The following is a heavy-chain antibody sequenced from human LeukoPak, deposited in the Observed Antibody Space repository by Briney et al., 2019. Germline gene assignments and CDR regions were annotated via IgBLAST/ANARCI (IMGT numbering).Heavy chain of an antibody. J-gene: IGHJ6*03. CDR3: ATTMVRGKYYYYYYMDV. V-gene: IGHV1-24*01. Sequence: ASVKVSCKVSGYTLTELSMHWVRQAPGKGLEWMGGFDPEDGETIYAQKFQGRVTMTEDTSTDTAYMELSSLRSEDTAVYYCATTMVRGKYYYYYYMDVWGKGTTVTISS. CDR2: FDPEDGET. D-gene: IGHD3-10*01. CDR1: GYTLTELS.